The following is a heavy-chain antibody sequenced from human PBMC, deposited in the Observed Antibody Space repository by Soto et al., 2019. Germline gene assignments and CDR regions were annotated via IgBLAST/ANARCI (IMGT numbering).Heavy chain of an antibody. CDR2: ISSSSSTI. V-gene: IGHV3-48*01. J-gene: IGHJ4*02. D-gene: IGHD1-1*01. Sequence: PGGSLRLSCAASGFTFSSYSLNWVRQAPGKGLEWVSYISSSSSTIYYADSVKGRFTISRDNSKNTLYLQMNSLRAEDTAVYYCARGGGQDAYNPLTLDYWGQGTLVTVSS. CDR3: ARGGGQDAYNPLTLDY. CDR1: GFTFSSYS.